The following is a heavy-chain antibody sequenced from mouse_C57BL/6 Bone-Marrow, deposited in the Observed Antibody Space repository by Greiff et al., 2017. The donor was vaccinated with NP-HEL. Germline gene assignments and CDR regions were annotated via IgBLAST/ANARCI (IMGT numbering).Heavy chain of an antibody. D-gene: IGHD2-4*01. CDR1: GFTFSDYY. J-gene: IGHJ2*01. Sequence: EVQVVESEGGLVQPGSSMKLSCTASGFTFSDYYMAWVRQVPEKGLEWVANINYDGSSTYYLDSLKSRFIISRGNAKNILYLQMSSLKSEDTATYYCARGVLYYDYDVGFDYWGQGTTLTVSS. CDR3: ARGVLYYDYDVGFDY. CDR2: INYDGSST. V-gene: IGHV5-16*01.